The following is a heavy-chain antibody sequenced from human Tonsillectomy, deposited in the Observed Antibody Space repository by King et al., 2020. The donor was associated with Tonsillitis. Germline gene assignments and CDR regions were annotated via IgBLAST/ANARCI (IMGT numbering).Heavy chain of an antibody. CDR3: AKERGYCSGGSCYRADY. CDR1: GFTFSSYA. J-gene: IGHJ4*02. CDR2: IIGSGGST. D-gene: IGHD2-15*01. V-gene: IGHV3-23*04. Sequence: DVQLVESGGGLVQPGGSLRLSCAASGFTFSSYAMSWVRQAPGKGLEWVSAIIGSGGSTYYAVSVKGRVTISRDNSKNTLYLQMNSLNAEDTAVYYCAKERGYCSGGSCYRADYWGQGTLVTVSS.